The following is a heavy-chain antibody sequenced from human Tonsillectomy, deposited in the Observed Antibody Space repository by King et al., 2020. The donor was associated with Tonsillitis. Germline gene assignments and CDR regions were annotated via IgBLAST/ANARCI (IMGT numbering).Heavy chain of an antibody. Sequence: VQLVESGGGLIQPGGSLRLSCAASEFTFSSYDMSWVRQPPGKGLEWVSTISANGGDTYYADSVKGRFTISRDNSKNMQYLQMNSLRAEDTAVYYCAKSDSGYDWDAFDSWGQGTRVTVSS. V-gene: IGHV3-23*04. CDR2: ISANGGDT. D-gene: IGHD5-12*01. J-gene: IGHJ3*02. CDR3: AKSDSGYDWDAFDS. CDR1: EFTFSSYD.